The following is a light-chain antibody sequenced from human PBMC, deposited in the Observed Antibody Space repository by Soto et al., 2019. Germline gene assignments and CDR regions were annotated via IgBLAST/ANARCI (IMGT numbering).Light chain of an antibody. CDR1: QSVSSSY. CDR3: QQYGSSPYYT. V-gene: IGKV3-20*01. Sequence: EIVLTQSPGTLSWSPGERATLSCRASQSVSSSYLAWYQQKPGQAPRLLIYGASSRATGIPDRFSGSGSGTDFTLTISRLEPEDFAVYYCQQYGSSPYYTFGQGTKLEIK. CDR2: GAS. J-gene: IGKJ2*01.